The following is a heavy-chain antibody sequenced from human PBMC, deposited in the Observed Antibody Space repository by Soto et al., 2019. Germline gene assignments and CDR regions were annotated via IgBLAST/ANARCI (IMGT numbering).Heavy chain of an antibody. J-gene: IGHJ5*02. CDR1: GYRLTELS. CDR3: ATEVSHYDILTGYYEYNWFDP. Sequence: GASVKVSCTVSGYRLTELSMHWVRQAPGKGLEWMGGFDPEDGETIYAQKFQGRVTMTEDTSTDTAYMELSSLRSEDTAVYYCATEVSHYDILTGYYEYNWFDPWGQGTLVTVSS. CDR2: FDPEDGET. V-gene: IGHV1-24*01. D-gene: IGHD3-9*01.